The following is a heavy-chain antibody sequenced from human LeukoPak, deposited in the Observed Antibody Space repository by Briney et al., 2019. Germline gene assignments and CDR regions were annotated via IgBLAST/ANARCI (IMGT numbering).Heavy chain of an antibody. CDR1: GGSISSYY. D-gene: IGHD3-22*01. J-gene: IGHJ4*02. V-gene: IGHV4-59*01. CDR2: IYYSGST. CDR3: ASGYYYDY. Sequence: PSETLSLTCTVSGGSISSYYWSWLRQPPGKGLEWIGYIYYSGSTNYNPSLKSRVTISVDTSKNQFSLKLSSVTAADTAVYYCASGYYYDYWGQGTLVTVSS.